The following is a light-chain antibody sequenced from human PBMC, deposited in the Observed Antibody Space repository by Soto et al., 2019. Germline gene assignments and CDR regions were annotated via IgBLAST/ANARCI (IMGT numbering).Light chain of an antibody. J-gene: IGLJ1*01. Sequence: QSVLTQPPSVSGAPGQRVTISCTGSNSNIGAGYDVHWYQQLPGTAPKLLIYGNSNRPSGVPDRFSGSKSGTSASLAITGLQAEDEADYYCQSYDSSLSARYVFGTGTKLTVL. CDR3: QSYDSSLSARYV. V-gene: IGLV1-40*01. CDR2: GNS. CDR1: NSNIGAGYD.